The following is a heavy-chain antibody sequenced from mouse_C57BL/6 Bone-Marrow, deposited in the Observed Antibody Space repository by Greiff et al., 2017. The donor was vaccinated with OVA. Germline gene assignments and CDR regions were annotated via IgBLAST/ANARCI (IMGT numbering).Heavy chain of an antibody. CDR3: ARSHLYYDYDGFAY. J-gene: IGHJ3*01. Sequence: VQVVESGAELVRPGTSVKVSCKASGYAFTNYLIEWVKQRPGQGLEWIGVINPGSGGTNYNEKFKGKATLTADKSSSTAYMQLSSLTSEDSAVYFCARSHLYYDYDGFAYWGQGTLVTVSA. CDR1: GYAFTNYL. CDR2: INPGSGGT. V-gene: IGHV1-54*01. D-gene: IGHD2-4*01.